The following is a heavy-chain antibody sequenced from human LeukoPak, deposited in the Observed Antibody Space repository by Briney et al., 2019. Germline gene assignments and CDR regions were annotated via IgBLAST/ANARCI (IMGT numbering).Heavy chain of an antibody. J-gene: IGHJ4*02. CDR1: GGSISSSSYY. V-gene: IGHV4-39*07. Sequence: SETLSLTCTVSGGSISSSSYYWGWIRQPPGKGLEWIGSIYYSGSTNYNPSLKSRVTISVDTSKNQFSLKLSSVTAADTAVYYCARDASIAARPNYFDYWGQGTLVTVSS. CDR2: IYYSGST. CDR3: ARDASIAARPNYFDY. D-gene: IGHD6-6*01.